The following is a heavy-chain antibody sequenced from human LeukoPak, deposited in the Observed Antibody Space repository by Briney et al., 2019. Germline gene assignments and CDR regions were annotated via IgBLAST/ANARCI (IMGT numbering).Heavy chain of an antibody. Sequence: PSETLSLTCTVSGGSISSGDYYWSWIRQPPGKGLEWIGYIYHSGSTYYNPSLKSRVTISVDRSKNQFSLKLSSVTAADTAVYYCARSEGRITMVRGPRLAFDIWGQGTMVTVSS. CDR2: IYHSGST. CDR3: ARSEGRITMVRGPRLAFDI. J-gene: IGHJ3*02. D-gene: IGHD3-10*01. CDR1: GGSISSGDYY. V-gene: IGHV4-30-2*01.